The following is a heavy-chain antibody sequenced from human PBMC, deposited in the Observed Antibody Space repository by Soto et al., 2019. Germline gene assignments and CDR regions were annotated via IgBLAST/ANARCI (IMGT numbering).Heavy chain of an antibody. CDR2: FVPIFGTI. CDR3: SRFRFTLFSSISYFCYGLDV. Sequence: QVQLVQSAAELKKPGSSVKVSCKASGGTFSNFAVSWVRQAPGQGLEWMGGFVPIFGTIKYAQRFQGRVTLIADESTGTAYMELRSLRSEDTAVYYCSRFRFTLFSSISYFCYGLDVWGQGTAVTVSS. V-gene: IGHV1-69*01. D-gene: IGHD3-3*02. CDR1: GGTFSNFA. J-gene: IGHJ6*02.